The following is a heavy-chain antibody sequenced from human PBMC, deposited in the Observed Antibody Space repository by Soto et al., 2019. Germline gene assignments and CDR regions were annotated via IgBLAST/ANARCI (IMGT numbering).Heavy chain of an antibody. Sequence: QVQLQESGPGLVKPSQTLSLTCTVSGGSITSHTHYWSWIRQHPGKGLEWIGNIYFRGTTYYNPNLGSQVIISIDTSKNQFSLRLTSVTAADTAVYFCATYDYGDFYFDDWGQGTRVYVSS. CDR3: ATYDYGDFYFDD. D-gene: IGHD4-17*01. CDR1: GGSITSHTHY. CDR2: IYFRGTT. J-gene: IGHJ4*02. V-gene: IGHV4-31*01.